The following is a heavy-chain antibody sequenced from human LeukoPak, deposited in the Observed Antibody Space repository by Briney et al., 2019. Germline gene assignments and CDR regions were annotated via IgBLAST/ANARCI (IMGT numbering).Heavy chain of an antibody. CDR3: AKDIRIVIVPGGAEYYFDY. CDR1: GFTFTNYG. CDR2: IQYDGRNT. J-gene: IGHJ4*02. Sequence: PGGSLRLSCVASGFTFTNYGMHWVRKAPGKGLEWVTYIQYDGRNTYYTDSAKGRFTISRDNSKNTVHLQMNSLRTEDTAVYYCAKDIRIVIVPGGAEYYFDYWGQGTLVTVSS. V-gene: IGHV3-30*02. D-gene: IGHD2-2*01.